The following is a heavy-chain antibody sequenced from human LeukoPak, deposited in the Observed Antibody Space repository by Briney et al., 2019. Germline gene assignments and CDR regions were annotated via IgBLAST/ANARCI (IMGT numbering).Heavy chain of an antibody. Sequence: ASVKVSCKASGYTFTSYGISWVRQAPGQGLEWMGWISAYNGNTNYAQKLQGRVTMTTDTSTSTAYMELRSLRSDDTAVYYCARSAGPIVVVVAATRNAFDIWGQGTMVTVSS. CDR3: ARSAGPIVVVVAATRNAFDI. J-gene: IGHJ3*02. CDR2: ISAYNGNT. V-gene: IGHV1-18*01. CDR1: GYTFTSYG. D-gene: IGHD2-15*01.